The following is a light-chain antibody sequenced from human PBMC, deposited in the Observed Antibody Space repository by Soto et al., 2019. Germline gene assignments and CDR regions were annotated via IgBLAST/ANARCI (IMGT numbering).Light chain of an antibody. Sequence: EVVFTQSPDTLSLSPGETATLSCRASQSVDRYVAWYQQKLGQAPRLLIYDTYTRATGVGARFTGSGSATDFTLTIDRLESEDFAVYFCQQYGDLPWTFGQGTKVDIK. CDR3: QQYGDLPWT. CDR1: QSVDRY. CDR2: DTY. V-gene: IGKV3-20*01. J-gene: IGKJ1*01.